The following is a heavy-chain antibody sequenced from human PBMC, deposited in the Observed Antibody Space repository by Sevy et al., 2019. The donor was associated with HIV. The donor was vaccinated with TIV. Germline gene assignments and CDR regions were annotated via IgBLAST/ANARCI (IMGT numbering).Heavy chain of an antibody. J-gene: IGHJ3*02. Sequence: GGSLRLSCAASGSTFSNYAMHWVRQTPDRGLEWVAVVSFDGADTSYADSVKGRFTVSRDNSKITLYLQMNSLRVDDSAVYFCARFPPQRAFDIWGQGTTVTVSS. CDR2: VSFDGADT. CDR1: GSTFSNYA. CDR3: ARFPPQRAFDI. V-gene: IGHV3-30*04.